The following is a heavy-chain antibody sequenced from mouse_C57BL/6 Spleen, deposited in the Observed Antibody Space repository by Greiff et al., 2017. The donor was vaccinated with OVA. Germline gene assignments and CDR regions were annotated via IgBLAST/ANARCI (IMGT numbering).Heavy chain of an antibody. V-gene: IGHV5-4*03. Sequence: DVMLVESGGGLVKPGGSLKLSCAASGFTFSSYAMSWVRQTPEKRLEWVATISDGGSYTYYPDNVKGRFTISRDNAKNNLYLQMSHLKSEDTAMYYCATSEDGFAYWGQGTLVTVSA. CDR3: ATSEDGFAY. CDR1: GFTFSSYA. D-gene: IGHD6-1*01. CDR2: ISDGGSYT. J-gene: IGHJ3*01.